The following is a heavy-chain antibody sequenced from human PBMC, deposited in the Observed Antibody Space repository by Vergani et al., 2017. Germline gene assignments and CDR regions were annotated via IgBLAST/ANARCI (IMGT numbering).Heavy chain of an antibody. J-gene: IGHJ6*03. V-gene: IGHV3-30*03. Sequence: QVQLVESGGGVVQPGRSLRLSCAASGFTFSSYGMHWVRQAPGKGLEWVAVISYDGSNKYYADSVKGRFTISRDNSKNTLYLQMNSLRAEDTAVYYCAREYYYYMDVWGQGTTVTVSS. CDR3: AREYYYYMDV. CDR2: ISYDGSNK. CDR1: GFTFSSYG.